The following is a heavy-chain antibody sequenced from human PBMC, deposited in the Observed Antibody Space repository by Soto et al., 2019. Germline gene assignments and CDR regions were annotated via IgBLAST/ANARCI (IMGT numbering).Heavy chain of an antibody. D-gene: IGHD2-2*01. CDR1: GFTFSSFW. J-gene: IGHJ4*02. CDR3: ARGGVPLAMSY. CDR2: INSDGSNT. Sequence: EVQRVESGGGLVQPGGSLRLSCAASGFTFSSFWMHWVRQAPGEGLVWVSRINSDGSNTNYADSVKGRFTISRDNAKNTLYLQMNSLRAEDTAVYYCARGGVPLAMSYWGQGTLVTVSS. V-gene: IGHV3-74*01.